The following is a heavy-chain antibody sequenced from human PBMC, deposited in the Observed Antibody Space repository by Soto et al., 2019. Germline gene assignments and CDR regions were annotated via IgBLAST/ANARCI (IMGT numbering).Heavy chain of an antibody. Sequence: PSETLSLTCTVSSGSISSSSYFWAWIRRPPGKVLEWIGNIYYSGSTYYNPSLKSRVTISVDTSKNQFSLKLSSVTAADTAVYYCARVLRDYPFYYYYMDVWGTETTVTVSS. CDR2: IYYSGST. D-gene: IGHD3-10*01. V-gene: IGHV4-39*01. J-gene: IGHJ6*03. CDR1: SGSISSSSYF. CDR3: ARVLRDYPFYYYYMDV.